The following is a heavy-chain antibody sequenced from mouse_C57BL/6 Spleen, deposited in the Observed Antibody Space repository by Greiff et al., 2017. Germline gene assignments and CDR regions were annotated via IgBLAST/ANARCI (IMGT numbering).Heavy chain of an antibody. CDR3: ARPDYGDGWFAY. D-gene: IGHD2-13*01. Sequence: EVQLQESGGDLVKPGGSLKLSCAASGFPFSSYGMSWVRQTPDKRLEWVATISSGGSYTYYPDSVKGRFTISRDNAKNTLYLQMSSLKSEDTSMYYCARPDYGDGWFAYWGQGTLVTVSA. V-gene: IGHV5-6*01. J-gene: IGHJ3*01. CDR2: ISSGGSYT. CDR1: GFPFSSYG.